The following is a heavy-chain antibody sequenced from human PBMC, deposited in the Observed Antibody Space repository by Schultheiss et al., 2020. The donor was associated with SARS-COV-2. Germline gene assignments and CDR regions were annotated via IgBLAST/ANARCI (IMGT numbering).Heavy chain of an antibody. J-gene: IGHJ4*02. CDR2: ISWNSGSI. Sequence: GGSLRLSCAASGFTFDDYAMHWVRQAPGKGLEWVSGISWNSGSIGYADSVKGRFTISRDNAKNSLYLQMNSLRAEDTAVYYCARDGQKQWLVRPYYFDYWGQGTLVTVSS. CDR1: GFTFDDYA. D-gene: IGHD6-19*01. V-gene: IGHV3-9*01. CDR3: ARDGQKQWLVRPYYFDY.